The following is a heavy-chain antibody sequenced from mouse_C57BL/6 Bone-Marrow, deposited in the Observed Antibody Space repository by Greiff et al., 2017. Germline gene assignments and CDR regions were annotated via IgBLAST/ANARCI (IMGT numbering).Heavy chain of an antibody. J-gene: IGHJ4*01. V-gene: IGHV1-74*01. CDR3: ARDYAMEY. CDR1: GYTFTSYW. CDR2: IHPSASDT. Sequence: QVQLKQPGAELVKPGASVKVSCKASGYTFTSYWMHWVKQRPGQGLEWIGRIHPSASDTNYNQKFKGKATLTVDKSSSTAYMQLNSLTAEDSAVYYCARDYAMEYWGQGTTVTVSS.